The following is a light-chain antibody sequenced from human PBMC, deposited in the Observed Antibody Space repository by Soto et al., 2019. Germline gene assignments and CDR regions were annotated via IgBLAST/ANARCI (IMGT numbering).Light chain of an antibody. J-gene: IGKJ3*01. CDR3: QQYNNWPPIT. CDR1: QSVDSN. V-gene: IGKV3-15*01. Sequence: EIVMTQSPAALSVSPGERATLSCRASQSVDSNLAWYQHKHGQAPTLLIYAASTRVTGIPARFSGSGSGTEFTLTISSLQSEDFAVYYCQQYNNWPPITFGPGTKVDIK. CDR2: AAS.